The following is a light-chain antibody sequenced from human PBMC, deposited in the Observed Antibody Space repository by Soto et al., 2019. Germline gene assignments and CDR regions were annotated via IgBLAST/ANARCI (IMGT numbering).Light chain of an antibody. J-gene: IGKJ3*01. V-gene: IGKV3-11*01. CDR1: QSVSSY. CDR2: DAS. CDR3: QQRSNWPT. Sequence: EIVLTQSPATLSLSPGERATLSCRASQSVSSYLAWYQQKPGQAPRLLIYDASNRATGIPARFSGSGSGTDITLTISSLAPEDFAVYYCQQRSNWPTFGPGTKVDIK.